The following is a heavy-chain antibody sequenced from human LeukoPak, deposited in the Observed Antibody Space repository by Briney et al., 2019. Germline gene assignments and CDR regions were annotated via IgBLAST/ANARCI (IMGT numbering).Heavy chain of an antibody. V-gene: IGHV1-8*01. CDR3: ARGYDSSGYSDH. CDR2: MNPNRGNT. Sequence: ASVKVSCKASGYTFTSYDINWVRQATGQGLEWMGWMNPNRGNTGYAQKFQGRVTMTRNTSISTAYMELSSLRSEDTAVYYCARGYDSSGYSDHWGQGTLVTVSS. CDR1: GYTFTSYD. D-gene: IGHD3-22*01. J-gene: IGHJ4*02.